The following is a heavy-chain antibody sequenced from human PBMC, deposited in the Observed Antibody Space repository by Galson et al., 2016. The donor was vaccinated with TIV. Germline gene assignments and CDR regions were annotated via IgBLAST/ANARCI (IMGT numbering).Heavy chain of an antibody. Sequence: SLRLSCAASGFTFSSYVMTWVRQAPGKGLEWVSSISGSGISTYYAESVKGRFTISRDNSKNTLFLQMNRLRVEDTAVYYCAKDYVRVIPGTGTFDIWGQGIMVTVSS. CDR2: ISGSGIST. CDR1: GFTFSSYV. D-gene: IGHD3-10*02. CDR3: AKDYVRVIPGTGTFDI. V-gene: IGHV3-23*01. J-gene: IGHJ3*02.